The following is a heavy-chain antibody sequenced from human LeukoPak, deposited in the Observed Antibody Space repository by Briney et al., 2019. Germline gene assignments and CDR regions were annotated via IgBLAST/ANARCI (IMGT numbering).Heavy chain of an antibody. J-gene: IGHJ4*02. CDR3: AKRRGQQLVYYFDY. CDR2: FSGCRGSS. V-gene: IGHV3-23*01. Sequence: GGSLRLSCAASGFSLSNDAMSWGPRAPGKGLEWVQAFSGCRGSSYDADSVKGRFTISRDNSKNTLSQQIDSRRADDAAVCECAKRRGQQLVYYFDYWGQGALVTVSS. D-gene: IGHD6-13*01. CDR1: GFSLSNDA.